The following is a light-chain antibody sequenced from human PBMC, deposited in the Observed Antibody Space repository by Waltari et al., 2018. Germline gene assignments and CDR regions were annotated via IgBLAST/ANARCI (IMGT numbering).Light chain of an antibody. CDR2: DVN. CDR1: SSDVGGYNY. Sequence: QSALTQPASVSGSPGQSITISCTGTSSDVGGYNYVSWYQQYPGKAPKLMIFDVNSRPSGVSNRCSGSKSGNTASLTISGLQAEDEANYYCSSYTVSSSLVIFGGGTKLTVL. CDR3: SSYTVSSSLVI. J-gene: IGLJ2*01. V-gene: IGLV2-14*01.